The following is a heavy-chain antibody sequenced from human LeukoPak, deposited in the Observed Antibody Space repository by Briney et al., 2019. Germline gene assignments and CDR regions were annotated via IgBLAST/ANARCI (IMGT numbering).Heavy chain of an antibody. J-gene: IGHJ1*01. CDR1: GFTINEYG. CDR2: KSDDGSAQ. D-gene: IGHD3-22*01. Sequence: GGSLRFSCIASGFTINEYGRHWVRQAPGKGLEWVAVKSDDGSAQHYADSVRGRFTISSDNSKNTLSLQMNSLRPEDTAMYFCAKDRAPYSSGTWDSWGRGTLVIVSS. V-gene: IGHV3-30*18. CDR3: AKDRAPYSSGTWDS.